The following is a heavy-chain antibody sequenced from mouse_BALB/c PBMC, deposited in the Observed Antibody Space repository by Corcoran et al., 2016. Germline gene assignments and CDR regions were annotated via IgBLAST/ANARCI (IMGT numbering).Heavy chain of an antibody. CDR3: ARWGITTFYY. Sequence: EVLLQQTGPEQVKTGASVQIPCKASGYTFTDYNMDWVRQSHGKSLEWIGDINPRSGGTIYNQTFKGKATLTVDKSSSTAYMELRSLTSEDTAVYYCARWGITTFYYWGQGTTVTVSS. CDR2: INPRSGGT. D-gene: IGHD1-1*01. J-gene: IGHJ2*01. CDR1: GYTFTDYN. V-gene: IGHV1-18*01.